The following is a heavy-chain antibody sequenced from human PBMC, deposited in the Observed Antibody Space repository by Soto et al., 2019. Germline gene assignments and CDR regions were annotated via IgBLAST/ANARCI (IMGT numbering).Heavy chain of an antibody. CDR1: GGTFSSYA. V-gene: IGHV1-69*01. D-gene: IGHD2-2*01. CDR2: IIPIFGTA. Sequence: QVQLVQSGAEVKKPGSSVKVSCKASGGTFSSYAISWVRQAPGQGLEWMGGIIPIFGTANYAQKFQGRVTITADESTSPAYMVLSSLRSEDTAVYYCERDNVAEYQLLFPVPLERGIYYYGMDVWGHGTTVIVSS. CDR3: ERDNVAEYQLLFPVPLERGIYYYGMDV. J-gene: IGHJ6*02.